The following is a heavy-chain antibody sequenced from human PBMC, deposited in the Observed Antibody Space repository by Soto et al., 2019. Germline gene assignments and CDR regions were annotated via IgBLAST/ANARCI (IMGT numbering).Heavy chain of an antibody. CDR2: ISGSGGST. CDR3: AKQGVPGYYYYYYGMDV. Sequence: EVQLLESGGGLVQPGGSLRLSCAASGFTFSSYAMSWVRQAPGKGLEWVSAISGSGGSTYYADSVKGRFTISRDNSKNKLYLQMNSLRADDTDVYYCAKQGVPGYYYYYYGMDVWGQGTTVTVSS. CDR1: GFTFSSYA. J-gene: IGHJ6*02. V-gene: IGHV3-23*01.